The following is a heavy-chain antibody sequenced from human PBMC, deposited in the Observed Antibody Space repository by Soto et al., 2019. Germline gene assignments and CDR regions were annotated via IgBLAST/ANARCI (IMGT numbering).Heavy chain of an antibody. CDR1: GDPVSSSSYY. CDR3: SGDNWFDP. J-gene: IGHJ5*02. CDR2: IYYSGST. D-gene: IGHD3-3*01. V-gene: IGHV4-39*01. Sequence: SETLSLTCTVSGDPVSSSSYYWGWIRQPPGKGLEWIGSIYYSGSTYYSPSLETRVIISVDTSKNQFSLKLTSVTAADTAVYFWSGDNWFDPWGQGTLVT.